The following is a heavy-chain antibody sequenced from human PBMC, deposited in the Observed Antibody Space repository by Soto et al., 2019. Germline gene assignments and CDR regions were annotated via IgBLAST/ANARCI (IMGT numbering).Heavy chain of an antibody. CDR3: ARHGPIAAAGTVFDY. CDR1: GGSISSYY. V-gene: IGHV4-59*08. J-gene: IGHJ4*02. D-gene: IGHD6-13*01. Sequence: QVQLQESGPGLVKPSETLSLTCTVSGGSISSYYWSWIRQPPGKGLEWIGYIYYSGSTNYNPSLRSRVTXAXEXSQXQFSLKLSSVTAADPAVYYCARHGPIAAAGTVFDYWGQGTLVTVSS. CDR2: IYYSGST.